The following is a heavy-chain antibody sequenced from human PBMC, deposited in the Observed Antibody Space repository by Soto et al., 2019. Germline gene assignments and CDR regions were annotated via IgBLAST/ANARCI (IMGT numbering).Heavy chain of an antibody. CDR3: ARRIYSRWRIYYGMDV. CDR1: GDSVTNNNFF. J-gene: IGHJ6*02. Sequence: SETLSLTFSVSGDSVTNNNFFWSWIRQPPGKGLEWIGEINHSGSTNYNPSLKSRVTISVDTSKNQFSLKLSSVTAADTAVYYCARRIYSRWRIYYGMDVWGQGTTVTVSS. D-gene: IGHD1-26*01. V-gene: IGHV4-34*01. CDR2: INHSGST.